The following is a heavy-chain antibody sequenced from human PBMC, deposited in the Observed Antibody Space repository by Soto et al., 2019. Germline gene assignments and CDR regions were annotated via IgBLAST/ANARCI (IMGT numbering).Heavy chain of an antibody. Sequence: QVQLVQSGAAVKKPGSSVKVSCKASGGTFSSYAISWVRQAPGHGLEWMGGIIPIFGTANYAQKFQGRVTITADESTSTAYMELSSLRSEDTAVYYCARNRGYYYSSGYYEPQLAYWVQGTLVTVSS. CDR2: IIPIFGTA. CDR1: GGTFSSYA. D-gene: IGHD3-22*01. J-gene: IGHJ4*02. V-gene: IGHV1-69*12. CDR3: ARNRGYYYSSGYYEPQLAY.